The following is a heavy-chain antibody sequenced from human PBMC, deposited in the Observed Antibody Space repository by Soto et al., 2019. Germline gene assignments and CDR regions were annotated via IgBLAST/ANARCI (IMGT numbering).Heavy chain of an antibody. CDR2: ISAYNGNT. J-gene: IGHJ6*02. CDR1: GYTFTSYG. D-gene: IGHD5-18*01. CDR3: ARDRAGPPIQLWSYYYYYYGMDV. Sequence: ASVKVSCKASGYTFTSYGISWVRQAPGQGLEWTGWISAYNGNTNYAQKLQGRVTMTTDTSTSTAYMELRSLRSDDTAVYYCARDRAGPPIQLWSYYYYYYGMDVWGQGTTVTVSS. V-gene: IGHV1-18*04.